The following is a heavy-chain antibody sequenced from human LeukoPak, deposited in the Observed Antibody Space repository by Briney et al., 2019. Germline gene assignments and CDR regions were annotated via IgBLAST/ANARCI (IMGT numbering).Heavy chain of an antibody. CDR3: ARDRTSGYRLPVNY. V-gene: IGHV3-33*01. J-gene: IGHJ4*02. CDR2: IWYDGTNT. CDR1: GFTFSNYG. D-gene: IGHD2-2*01. Sequence: GGSLRLSCAASGFTFSNYGMHWVRQAPGKGLEWVAVIWYDGTNTYYGDSVKGRFTISRDNSKNTLYLHMNSLRAEDTAVYYCARDRTSGYRLPVNYWGQGSLVSVSS.